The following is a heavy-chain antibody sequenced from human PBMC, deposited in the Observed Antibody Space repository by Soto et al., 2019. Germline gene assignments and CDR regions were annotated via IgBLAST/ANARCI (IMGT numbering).Heavy chain of an antibody. J-gene: IGHJ4*02. CDR3: VRAFQDYLWGNYPSHY. CDR1: GFTFSSYA. D-gene: IGHD3-16*01. V-gene: IGHV3-21*01. Sequence: LRLSCVASGFTFSSYAMNWVRQAPGQGLDWVSSILGSSAYIHYSDSVKGRFTVSRDNDKSSLFLQMDGLRAEDTAVYYCVRAFQDYLWGNYPSHYWGQRILVAVSS. CDR2: ILGSSAYI.